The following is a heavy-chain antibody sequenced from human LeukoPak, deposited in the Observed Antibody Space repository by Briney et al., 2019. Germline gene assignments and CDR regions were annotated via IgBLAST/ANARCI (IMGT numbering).Heavy chain of an antibody. D-gene: IGHD2-2*02. V-gene: IGHV3-30-3*01. CDR2: ISYDGSNK. CDR1: GFTFSSYA. Sequence: PGGPLRLSCAASGFTFSSYAMHWVGQARGKGLEWVAVISYDGSNKYYADSVKGRFTISRDNSKNTLYLQMNSLRAEDTAVYYCARGAGYCSSTSCYRHYYGMDVWGQGTTVTVSS. J-gene: IGHJ6*02. CDR3: ARGAGYCSSTSCYRHYYGMDV.